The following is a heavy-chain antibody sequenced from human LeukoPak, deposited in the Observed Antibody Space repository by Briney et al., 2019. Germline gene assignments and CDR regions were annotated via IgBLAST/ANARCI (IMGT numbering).Heavy chain of an antibody. V-gene: IGHV3-33*01. D-gene: IGHD4-17*01. Sequence: GGSLRLSCAASGFTFSSYGMHWVRQAPGKGLEWVAVTWYDGSNKYYADSVKGRFTISRDNSKNTLYLQMNSLRAEDTAVYYCARAGEYGDFRVDYWGQGTLVTVSS. J-gene: IGHJ4*02. CDR3: ARAGEYGDFRVDY. CDR1: GFTFSSYG. CDR2: TWYDGSNK.